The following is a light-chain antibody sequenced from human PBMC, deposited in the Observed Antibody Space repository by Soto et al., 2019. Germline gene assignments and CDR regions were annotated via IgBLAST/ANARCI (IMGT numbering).Light chain of an antibody. CDR3: QQYKTYSSWT. V-gene: IGKV1-5*01. CDR1: QSVTNW. Sequence: DIQMTQSPSTLSASVGDRVTITCRASQSVTNWLAWYQQKPGKAPKLLIYDASSLKSGVPSRFSGSGSGTEFTLTISSLQPDDFATYYCQQYKTYSSWTFGQGTKVDIK. J-gene: IGKJ1*01. CDR2: DAS.